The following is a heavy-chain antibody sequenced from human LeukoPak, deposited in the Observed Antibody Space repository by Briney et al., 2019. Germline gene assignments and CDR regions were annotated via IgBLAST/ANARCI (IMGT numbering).Heavy chain of an antibody. CDR2: MNPNSGNT. D-gene: IGHD2-8*01. Sequence: ASVKVSCKASGYTFTSYDINWVRQATGQGLEWMGWMNPNSGNTGYAQKFQGRVTITRNTSISTAYMELSSLRSEDTAVYYCARQPYCTNGVCYFDYWGQGTLVTVSS. CDR1: GYTFTSYD. J-gene: IGHJ4*02. V-gene: IGHV1-8*03. CDR3: ARQPYCTNGVCYFDY.